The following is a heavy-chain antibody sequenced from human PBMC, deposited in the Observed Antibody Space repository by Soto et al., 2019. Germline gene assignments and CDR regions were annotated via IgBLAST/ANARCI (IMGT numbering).Heavy chain of an antibody. J-gene: IGHJ4*02. V-gene: IGHV3-72*01. Sequence: EVQLVESGGGLVQPGGSLRLSCAGSGFTLSDHYIDWVRQAPGKGLEWVGRSRDKAQGYSTAYAASVKGRFTTSRDESKNTLYLQMNSLRAEDTAIYYCAKAREVTLVRISLAQWGQGTLVTVSS. CDR3: AKAREVTLVRISLAQ. D-gene: IGHD3-10*01. CDR1: GFTLSDHY. CDR2: SRDKAQGYST.